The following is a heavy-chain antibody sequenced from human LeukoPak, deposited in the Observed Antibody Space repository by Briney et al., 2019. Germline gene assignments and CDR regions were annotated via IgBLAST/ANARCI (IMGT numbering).Heavy chain of an antibody. V-gene: IGHV2-5*02. Sequence: SGPTLVKPTQTLTLTCTLSGVSLRTSEVGVGWIRQPPGKALEWLALIYWDDEKRYSAFLKTRLTITKDTSKNQVVLAMANMDPVDTATYYCAHRRLYNFGLGPFFDYWGQGALVIVSS. D-gene: IGHD3-16*01. CDR2: IYWDDEK. J-gene: IGHJ4*02. CDR3: AHRRLYNFGLGPFFDY. CDR1: GVSLRTSEVG.